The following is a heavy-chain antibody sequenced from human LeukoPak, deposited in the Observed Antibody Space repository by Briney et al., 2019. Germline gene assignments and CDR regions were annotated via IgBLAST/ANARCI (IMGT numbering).Heavy chain of an antibody. CDR3: ARVTSSSPDSFHYYCMDV. J-gene: IGHJ6*03. CDR2: IYSSGST. Sequence: SETLSLTCTVSGGSISSYHWSWIRQPPGKGLECIGYIYSSGSTNYNPSLKSRVTISVDTSKNQFSLKLSSVTAADTAVYYCARVTSSSPDSFHYYCMDVWGKGTTVTVSS. V-gene: IGHV4-59*12. CDR1: GGSISSYH. D-gene: IGHD6-6*01.